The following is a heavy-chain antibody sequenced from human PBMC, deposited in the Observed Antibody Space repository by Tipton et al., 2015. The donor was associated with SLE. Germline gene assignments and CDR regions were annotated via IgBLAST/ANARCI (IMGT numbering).Heavy chain of an antibody. D-gene: IGHD6-19*01. J-gene: IGHJ4*02. CDR3: ANRIGGGWGKFAS. V-gene: IGHV3-23*01. CDR2: ISGPGGIT. CDR1: GFTFSSYS. Sequence: GSLRLSCAASGFTFSSYSMNWVRQAPGKGLEWVSSISGPGGITYYADSVKGRFTVSRDNSENTLYLQMNSLRTEDTAIYYCANRIGGGWGKFASWGQGTLVTVSS.